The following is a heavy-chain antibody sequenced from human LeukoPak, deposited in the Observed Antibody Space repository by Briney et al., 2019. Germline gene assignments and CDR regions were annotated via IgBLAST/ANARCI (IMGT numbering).Heavy chain of an antibody. D-gene: IGHD3-10*01. CDR1: GFTFDDYA. CDR3: ARGRDYVSGSTFGY. J-gene: IGHJ4*02. V-gene: IGHV3-9*01. Sequence: PGRSLRLSCAASGFTFDDYAMHWVRQAPGKGLEWVSGISWNSGSIGYADSVKGRFTVSRDNAKNSLYLQMNSLRAEDTAVYYCARGRDYVSGSTFGYWGQGTLVTVSS. CDR2: ISWNSGSI.